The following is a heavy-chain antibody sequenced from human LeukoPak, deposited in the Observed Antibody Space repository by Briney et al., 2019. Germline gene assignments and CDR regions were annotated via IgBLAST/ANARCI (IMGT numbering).Heavy chain of an antibody. Sequence: GGSLRLSCAPSGFIFRICPMNWVRQAPGKGRECVSTISEKGDDIYYADSVKGRFTISRDNSKRTLYLQINSLRVEASAVYYCAPRRIDGVDWFAPCGQGSLATVPS. CDR3: APRRIDGVDWFAP. CDR1: GFIFRICP. V-gene: IGHV3-23*01. J-gene: IGHJ5*01. CDR2: ISEKGDDI. D-gene: IGHD2-15*01.